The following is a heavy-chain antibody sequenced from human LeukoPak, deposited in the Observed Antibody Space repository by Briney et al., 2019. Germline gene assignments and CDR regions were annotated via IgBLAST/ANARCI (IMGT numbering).Heavy chain of an antibody. CDR3: ARDITIFGVVIQSFAWFDP. CDR1: GGTFSSYT. J-gene: IGHJ5*02. Sequence: GASVKVSCKASGGTFSSYTISWVRQAPGQGLEWMGRIIPILGIANYAQKFQGRVTITADKSTSTAYMELSSLRSEDTAVYYCARDITIFGVVIQSFAWFDPWGQGTLVTVSS. D-gene: IGHD3-3*01. CDR2: IIPILGIA. V-gene: IGHV1-69*04.